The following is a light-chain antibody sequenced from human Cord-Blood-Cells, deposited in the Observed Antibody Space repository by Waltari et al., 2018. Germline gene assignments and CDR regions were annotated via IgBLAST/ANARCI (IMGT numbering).Light chain of an antibody. J-gene: IGKJ4*01. V-gene: IGKV1-39*01. CDR2: AAS. CDR3: QQSYSTPLT. Sequence: DIQMTQTPSSLSASVGDRVTITCRASQSISSYFNWYQQKPGKAPKLLIYAASSLQSGVPSRFSGSRSGTDFTLTISSLQPGDFATYYCQQSYSTPLTFGGGTKVEIK. CDR1: QSISSY.